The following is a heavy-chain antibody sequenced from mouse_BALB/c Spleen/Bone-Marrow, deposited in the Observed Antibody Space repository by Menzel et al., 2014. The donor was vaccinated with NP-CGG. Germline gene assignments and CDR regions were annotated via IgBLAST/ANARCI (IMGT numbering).Heavy chain of an antibody. D-gene: IGHD2-2*01. CDR2: ISSGSSSI. Sequence: EVMLVESGGGLVQPGGSRKLSCAASGFTFSSFGMHWVRRAPEKGLEWVAYISSGSSSINYADTVKGRFTISRDNPKNTLFLQMTSIRSEDTAMYYCARWGYYYAMDYWGQGTSVTVSS. CDR1: GFTFSSFG. CDR3: ARWGYYYAMDY. V-gene: IGHV5-17*02. J-gene: IGHJ4*01.